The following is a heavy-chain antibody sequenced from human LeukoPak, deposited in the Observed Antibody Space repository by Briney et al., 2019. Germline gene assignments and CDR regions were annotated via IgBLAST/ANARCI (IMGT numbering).Heavy chain of an antibody. D-gene: IGHD3-3*01. V-gene: IGHV3-23*01. CDR2: LSGSGAGT. Sequence: PGGSLRLSCAASGFTFSDYALGWVRQAPGRGLEWVATLSGSGAGTYYSDSVQDRFTISRDNSKRTLFLQMNSLRAEDTAFYYCAKAELGVDTFFDYWGQGTLVTVSS. J-gene: IGHJ4*02. CDR1: GFTFSDYA. CDR3: AKAELGVDTFFDY.